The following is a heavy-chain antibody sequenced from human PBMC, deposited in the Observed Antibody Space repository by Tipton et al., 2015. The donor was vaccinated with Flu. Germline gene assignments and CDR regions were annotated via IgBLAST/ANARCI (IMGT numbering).Heavy chain of an antibody. Sequence: SLRLSCAASGFTFSNYNMIWVRQAPGKGLEWVSYIGVSSTTIYYADSVKGRFTVSRDNAKNSLYLQMSSLRDEDTAVYYCARSTYHYGSGSSDYWGQGTLVTVSS. J-gene: IGHJ4*02. CDR1: GFTFSNYN. CDR2: IGVSSTTI. V-gene: IGHV3-48*02. D-gene: IGHD3-10*01. CDR3: ARSTYHYGSGSSDY.